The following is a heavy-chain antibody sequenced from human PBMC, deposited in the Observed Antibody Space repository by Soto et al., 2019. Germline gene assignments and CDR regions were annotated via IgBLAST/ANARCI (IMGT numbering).Heavy chain of an antibody. V-gene: IGHV1-18*04. CDR3: ERDIESVTAKHFFYDYAMDV. D-gene: IGHD2-8*01. CDR1: GYTFTTYG. Sequence: GASVKVSCKASGYTFTTYGISWVRQAPGQGLEWMGWVSANNGHTNYAQNLQGRVSMTTDTSTSTTYMELRGLTFDDTAVYYCERDIESVTAKHFFYDYAMDVWGQGTTVTVSS. CDR2: VSANNGHT. J-gene: IGHJ6*02.